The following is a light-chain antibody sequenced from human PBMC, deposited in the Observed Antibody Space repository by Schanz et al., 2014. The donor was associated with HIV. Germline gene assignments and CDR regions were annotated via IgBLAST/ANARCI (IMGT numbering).Light chain of an antibody. Sequence: VLTQSPGTLSLSPGDRATLSCRASQSVSDSFLAWYQQKPGQAPRLLIYGASSRATGIPDRFSGSGSGTDFTLTISRLEPEDFAVYYCQQYGSSPGTFGQGTKVEIK. V-gene: IGKV3-20*01. CDR2: GAS. J-gene: IGKJ1*01. CDR3: QQYGSSPGT. CDR1: QSVSDSF.